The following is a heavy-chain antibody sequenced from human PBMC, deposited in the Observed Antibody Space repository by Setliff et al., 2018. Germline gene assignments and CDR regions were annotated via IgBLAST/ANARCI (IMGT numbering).Heavy chain of an antibody. CDR1: GGSFSSFY. V-gene: IGHV4-34*01. Sequence: PSETLSLTCAVYGGSFSSFYWSWIRQPPGKGLEWIGEINHSGTTTYNPSLKSRVTISVDTSRKQFSLRLPSVTAADTAVYYCAKFGPLDLTGDWAFDNWGQGTLVTVSS. CDR3: AKFGPLDLTGDWAFDN. D-gene: IGHD7-27*01. CDR2: INHSGTT. J-gene: IGHJ4*02.